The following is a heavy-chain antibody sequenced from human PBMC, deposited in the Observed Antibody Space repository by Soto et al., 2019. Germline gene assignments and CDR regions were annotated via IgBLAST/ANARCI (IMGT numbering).Heavy chain of an antibody. J-gene: IGHJ5*02. D-gene: IGHD6-6*01. Sequence: SETLSLTCTVSGASISSSRSYWDWIRQPPGKGLEWIGAMYYTGNKNYNPSLESRVTMSVDTSKNQFSLKLSSVTPTDTAVYYCARRSSSSLGSLFDPWGRGILVTVS. CDR1: GASISSSRSY. CDR3: ARRSSSSLGSLFDP. V-gene: IGHV4-39*01. CDR2: MYYTGNK.